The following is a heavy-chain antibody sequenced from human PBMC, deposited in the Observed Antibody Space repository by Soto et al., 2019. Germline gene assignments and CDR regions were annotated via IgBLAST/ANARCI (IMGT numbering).Heavy chain of an antibody. V-gene: IGHV1-2*04. Sequence: GASVKVSCKASGYNFTGYYMHWVRQAPGHGLEWMGWIKPNSRGTNYAQKFQGWVTMTRYTPISTAYMELSRLRSDDTAVYYCATQIAAAGHNWFDPWGQGTLVTVSS. CDR2: IKPNSRGT. CDR3: ATQIAAAGHNWFDP. D-gene: IGHD6-13*01. J-gene: IGHJ5*02. CDR1: GYNFTGYY.